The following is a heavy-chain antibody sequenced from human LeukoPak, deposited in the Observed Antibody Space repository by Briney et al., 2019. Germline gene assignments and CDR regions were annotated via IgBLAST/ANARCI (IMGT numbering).Heavy chain of an antibody. Sequence: PSETLSPTCAASGGSSNFDFWTWVRQFPGKGLEWIGEIDQSGNTNYNPSLKSRVTMSFDMSNNQFSLKLKSVNAADTAVYFCARGFIAVAGTALNWFDPWGPGTQVTVSS. D-gene: IGHD6-19*01. CDR1: GGSSNFDF. J-gene: IGHJ5*02. V-gene: IGHV4-34*01. CDR3: ARGFIAVAGTALNWFDP. CDR2: IDQSGNT.